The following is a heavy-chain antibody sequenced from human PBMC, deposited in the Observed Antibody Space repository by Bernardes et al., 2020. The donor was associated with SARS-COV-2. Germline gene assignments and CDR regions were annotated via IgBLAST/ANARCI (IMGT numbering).Heavy chain of an antibody. V-gene: IGHV3-30*01. CDR3: ARDRVTAYDYVWGSYRLYYYYGMDV. D-gene: IGHD3-16*02. J-gene: IGHJ6*02. CDR2: YDGSTK. Sequence: YDGSTKYYADSVKGRFTISRDNSKNTLYLQMNSLRAEDTAVYYCARDRVTAYDYVWGSYRLYYYYGMDVWGQGTTVTVSS.